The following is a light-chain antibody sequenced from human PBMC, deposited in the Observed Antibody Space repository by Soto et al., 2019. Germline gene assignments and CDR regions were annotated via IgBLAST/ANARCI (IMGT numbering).Light chain of an antibody. J-gene: IGKJ5*01. V-gene: IGKV1-5*01. CDR1: QNIRNL. CDR2: DAS. Sequence: TVAGSVTLTCRASQNIRNLLAWYQQKPGKAPKPLIFDASTLKTGVPSRFGGSGSGAEFNFTVTGLQPDDFATYFCQQYYTYSTFGQGTRLEIK. CDR3: QQYYTYST.